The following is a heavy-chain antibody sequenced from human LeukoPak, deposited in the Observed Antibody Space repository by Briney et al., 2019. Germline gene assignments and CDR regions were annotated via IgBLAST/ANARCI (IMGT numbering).Heavy chain of an antibody. CDR2: IYYSGST. J-gene: IGHJ4*02. CDR3: ARVAVAGTIEY. D-gene: IGHD6-19*01. CDR1: GGSISSYH. V-gene: IGHV4-59*01. Sequence: PSETLSLTCTVSGGSISSYHWSWIRQPPGKGLEWIGYIYYSGSTNYNPSLKSRVTISVDTSKNQFSLKLSSVTAADTAVYYCARVAVAGTIEYWGQGTLVTVSS.